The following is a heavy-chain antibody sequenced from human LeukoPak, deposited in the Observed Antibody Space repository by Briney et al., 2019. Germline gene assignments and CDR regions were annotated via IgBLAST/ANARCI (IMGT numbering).Heavy chain of an antibody. Sequence: YFWSWIRQSAEKDLEWIGRIHASGTIMYNPSLMSRVTMSMDTSKNQFSLKMSSVTAADTAVYYCARAHHLDYGDWFDPWGQGILVPVSS. V-gene: IGHV4-4*07. CDR3: ARAHHLDYGDWFDP. J-gene: IGHJ5*02. D-gene: IGHD4-17*01. CDR2: IHASGTI. CDR1: YF.